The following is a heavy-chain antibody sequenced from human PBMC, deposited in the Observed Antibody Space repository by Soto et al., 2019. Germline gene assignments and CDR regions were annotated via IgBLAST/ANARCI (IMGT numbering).Heavy chain of an antibody. CDR3: ARGSGSTFDY. V-gene: IGHV4-59*01. CDR1: GGSISGYY. J-gene: IGHJ4*02. Sequence: SETLSLTCTVSGGSISGYYWSWIRQPPGKGLEFIGNIYYSGNTIDNPSLKSRVTMSVDTSKNQFSLNLTSVTAADTAIYYCARGSGSTFDYWGQGALVTVSS. D-gene: IGHD3-10*01. CDR2: IYYSGNT.